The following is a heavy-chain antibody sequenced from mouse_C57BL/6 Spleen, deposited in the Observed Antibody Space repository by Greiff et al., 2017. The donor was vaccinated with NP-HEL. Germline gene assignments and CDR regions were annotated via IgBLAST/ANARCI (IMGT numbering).Heavy chain of an antibody. CDR1: GYTFTDYY. CDR2: INPNNGGT. D-gene: IGHD3-2*02. Sequence: EVQLQQSGPELVKPGASVKISCKASGYTFTDYYMNWVKQSHGKSLEWIGDINPNNGGTSYNQKFKGKATLTVDKSSSTAYMELRSLTSEDSAVYYCAEVGDSSGFYFDYWGQGTTLTVSS. V-gene: IGHV1-26*01. CDR3: AEVGDSSGFYFDY. J-gene: IGHJ2*01.